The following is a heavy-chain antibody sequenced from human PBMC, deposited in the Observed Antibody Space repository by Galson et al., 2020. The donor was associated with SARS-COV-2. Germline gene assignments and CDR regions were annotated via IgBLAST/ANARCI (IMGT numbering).Heavy chain of an antibody. CDR1: GFTFSKAW. J-gene: IGHJ3*02. Sequence: GESLKISCAASGFTFSKAWMSWVRQAPGKGLEWVGRIKSKTDGETTEYVAPVKGRFTISRDDSKNTVYLQMTSLKSEDTGVYYCTTGVYYDSRVYYFRAFDMWGQGTMVTVSS. D-gene: IGHD3-22*01. CDR2: IKSKTDGETT. CDR3: TTGVYYDSRVYYFRAFDM. V-gene: IGHV3-15*01.